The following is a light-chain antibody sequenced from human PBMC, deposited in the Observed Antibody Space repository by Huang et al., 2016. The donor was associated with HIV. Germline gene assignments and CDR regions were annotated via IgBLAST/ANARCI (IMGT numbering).Light chain of an antibody. J-gene: IGKJ5*01. CDR2: DAS. Sequence: EIVLTQSPATLSLSPVERATLSCRASQSVSRYLAWYQQKPGQAPRLLIYDASNKATGIPARFSGSVSGTDFTLTISSLVPEDFAVYYCQQRSNWPPFTFGQGTRLEIK. CDR1: QSVSRY. V-gene: IGKV3-11*01. CDR3: QQRSNWPPFT.